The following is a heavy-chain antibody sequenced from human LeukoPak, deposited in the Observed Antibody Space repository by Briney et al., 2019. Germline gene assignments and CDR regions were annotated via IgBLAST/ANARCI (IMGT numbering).Heavy chain of an antibody. V-gene: IGHV3-9*03. D-gene: IGHD4-17*01. CDR1: GFTFDDYA. J-gene: IGHJ3*02. CDR3: AKDQHDYGDYGGAFDI. Sequence: GGSLRLSCAASGFTFDDYAMHWVRQAPGKGLEWVSGISWNSGSIGYADSVKGRFTISRDNAKNSPYLQMNSLRAEDMALYYCAKDQHDYGDYGGAFDIWGQGTMVTVSS. CDR2: ISWNSGSI.